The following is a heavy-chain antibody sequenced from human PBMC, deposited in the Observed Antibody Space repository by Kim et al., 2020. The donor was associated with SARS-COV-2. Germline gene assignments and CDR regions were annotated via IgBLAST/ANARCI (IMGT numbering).Heavy chain of an antibody. CDR2: ISGSGGST. V-gene: IGHV3-23*01. CDR3: AKDPISYDSSGYYLN. Sequence: GGSLRLSCAASGFTFSSYAMSWVRQAPGKGLEWVSAISGSGGSTYYADSVKGRFTISRDNSKNTLYLQMNSLRAEDTAVYYCAKDPISYDSSGYYLNWGQGTLVTVSS. CDR1: GFTFSSYA. D-gene: IGHD3-22*01. J-gene: IGHJ4*02.